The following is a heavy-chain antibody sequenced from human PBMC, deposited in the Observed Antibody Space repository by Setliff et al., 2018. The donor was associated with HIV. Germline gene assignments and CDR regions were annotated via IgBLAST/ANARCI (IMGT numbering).Heavy chain of an antibody. CDR1: GVSINRTDHY. J-gene: IGHJ5*02. V-gene: IGHV4-39*07. D-gene: IGHD1-7*01. Sequence: PPETLSLTCSVSGVSINRTDHYWGWIRQSPGKGLEWIGSIYYSGSTYYNPSLKSRVTISIDTSKNQFSLKLSSVTAADAAIYYCARDLGGRAPMRNYFDPWGQGTLVTVSS. CDR3: ARDLGGRAPMRNYFDP. CDR2: IYYSGST.